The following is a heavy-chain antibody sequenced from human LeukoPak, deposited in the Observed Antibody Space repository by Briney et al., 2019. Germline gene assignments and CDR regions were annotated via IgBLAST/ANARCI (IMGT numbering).Heavy chain of an antibody. CDR2: ISGSGGST. D-gene: IGHD3-9*01. CDR1: AFTFSSYA. Sequence: GGSLRLSCAASAFTFSSYAMSWVRQAPGKGLEWVSAISGSGGSTYYADSVKGRFTISRDNSKNTLYLQMNSLRAEDTAVYYCAKIYDILTGYFDYWGQGTLVTVSS. J-gene: IGHJ4*02. CDR3: AKIYDILTGYFDY. V-gene: IGHV3-23*01.